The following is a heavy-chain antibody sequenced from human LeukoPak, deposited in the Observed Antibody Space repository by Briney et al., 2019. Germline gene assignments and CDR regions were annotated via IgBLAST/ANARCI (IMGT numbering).Heavy chain of an antibody. CDR2: ISSSSSYI. CDR3: ARAINYDFWSGPPALGAFDI. CDR1: GFTFSSYS. J-gene: IGHJ3*02. D-gene: IGHD3-3*01. V-gene: IGHV3-21*01. Sequence: PGGSLRLSCAASGFTFSSYSMNWVRQAPGKGLEWVSSISSSSSYIYYADSVKGRFTISRDNAKNSLYLQMNSLRAEDTAVYYCARAINYDFWSGPPALGAFDIWGQGTMVTVSS.